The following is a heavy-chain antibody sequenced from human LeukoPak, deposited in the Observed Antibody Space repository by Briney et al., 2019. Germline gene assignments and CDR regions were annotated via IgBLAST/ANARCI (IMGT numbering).Heavy chain of an antibody. CDR3: ARGWQGDYFDY. Sequence: GGSLRLSCAASGFTFSSYSMNWVRQAPGKGLEWVSSISSSSSYIYYADSGKGRFTISRDNAKNSLYLQMNSLRAEDTAVYYCARGWQGDYFDYWGQGTLVTVSS. CDR1: GFTFSSYS. CDR2: ISSSSSYI. V-gene: IGHV3-21*01. D-gene: IGHD5-24*01. J-gene: IGHJ4*02.